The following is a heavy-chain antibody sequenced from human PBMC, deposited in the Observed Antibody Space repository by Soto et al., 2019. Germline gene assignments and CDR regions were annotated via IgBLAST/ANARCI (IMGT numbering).Heavy chain of an antibody. Sequence: QLQLQESGPGLVKPSETLSLTCTVSGGSISSSSYYWGWIRQPPGKGLEWIGSIYYSGSTYYNPSLKSRVTLSVDTSNTQFSLKLSSVTAADTAVYYCARHTPAISISDHWGQGTLVTVSS. D-gene: IGHD2-15*01. CDR1: GGSISSSSYY. J-gene: IGHJ4*02. V-gene: IGHV4-39*01. CDR2: IYYSGST. CDR3: ARHTPAISISDH.